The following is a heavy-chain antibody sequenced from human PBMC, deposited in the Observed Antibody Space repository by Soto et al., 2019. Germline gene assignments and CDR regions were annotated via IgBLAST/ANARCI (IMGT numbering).Heavy chain of an antibody. CDR1: GYSFTNYG. Sequence: QVQLVQSGAEVKKPGASVKVSCKASGYSFTNYGISWVRQAPGQGLEWMGWITADNGNTNFAQKVQGRVTMTTDTSTSTAYMERRSLTYDDTAMYFCARRVDCSGGSCYADYWGQGTLVTVAS. J-gene: IGHJ4*02. D-gene: IGHD2-15*01. CDR2: ITADNGNT. CDR3: ARRVDCSGGSCYADY. V-gene: IGHV1-18*01.